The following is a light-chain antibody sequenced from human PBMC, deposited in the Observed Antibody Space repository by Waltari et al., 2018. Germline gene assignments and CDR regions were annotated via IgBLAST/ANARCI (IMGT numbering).Light chain of an antibody. CDR1: SSDVGGYNY. CDR3: SSYAGSNNLV. J-gene: IGLJ3*02. Sequence: QSALTQPPSASGSPGQSVTISCTGTSSDVGGYNYVSWYQQHPGKAPKLMIYEVSKRPAGVPDRFSGSKSGNPASLTVSGLQAEDEADYYCSSYAGSNNLVFGRGTKLTVL. CDR2: EVS. V-gene: IGLV2-8*01.